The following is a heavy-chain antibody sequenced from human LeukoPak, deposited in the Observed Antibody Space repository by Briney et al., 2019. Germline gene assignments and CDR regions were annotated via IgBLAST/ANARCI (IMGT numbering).Heavy chain of an antibody. D-gene: IGHD6-13*01. CDR1: GFTFSSYS. CDR2: ISSSSSYI. CDR3: ARGTPPSRIAAAAPVGY. Sequence: GGSLRLSCAASGFTFSSYSMNWVRQAPGKGLEWVSSISSSSSYIYYAESVKGRFTISRDNAKNSLYLQMNSLRAEDTAVYYCARGTPPSRIAAAAPVGYWGQGTLVTVSS. J-gene: IGHJ4*02. V-gene: IGHV3-21*01.